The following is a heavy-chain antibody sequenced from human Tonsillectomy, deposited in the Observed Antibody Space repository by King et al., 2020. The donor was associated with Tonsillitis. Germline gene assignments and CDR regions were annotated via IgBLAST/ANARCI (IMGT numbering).Heavy chain of an antibody. D-gene: IGHD2/OR15-2a*01. V-gene: IGHV3-21*01. CDR2: ISSMTSSI. CDR1: GFTFTTYS. Sequence: VQLVESGRGLVKPGGSLRLSCAASGFTFTTYSMNWVRQAPGKGLEWVSSISSMTSSIYYADSVKGRFTISRDNAKNSLYLQMNSLRAEDTAVYYCATSGLADYFIDYWGQGTLVTVSS. CDR3: ATSGLADYFIDY. J-gene: IGHJ4*02.